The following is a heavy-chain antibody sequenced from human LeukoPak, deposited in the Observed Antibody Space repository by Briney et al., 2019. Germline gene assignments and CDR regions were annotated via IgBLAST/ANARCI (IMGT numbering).Heavy chain of an antibody. CDR1: GYTFTGYH. V-gene: IGHV1-2*06. CDR3: ARDYCSSTSCLFDY. D-gene: IGHD2-2*01. J-gene: IGHJ4*02. CDR2: FNPNSGDT. Sequence: GASVKVSCKAPGYTFTGYHMYWVRQAPGQGLEWMGRFNPNSGDTNYAQNFQGRVTMTRDTSISTAYMELSRLRSDDTAVYYCARDYCSSTSCLFDYWGQGTLVTVSS.